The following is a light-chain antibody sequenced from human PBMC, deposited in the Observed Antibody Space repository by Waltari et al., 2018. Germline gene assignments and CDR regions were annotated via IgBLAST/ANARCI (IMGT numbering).Light chain of an antibody. Sequence: EIVMTQSPATLSVSPGERATIPCRASQSVSSNLAWYQHKPGQAPRLLIYGASTRATGIPARFSGSGSGTEFTLTISSMQSEDFAVYYCQQYNNWPPYTFGQGTKLEIK. CDR2: GAS. CDR1: QSVSSN. V-gene: IGKV3-15*01. J-gene: IGKJ2*01. CDR3: QQYNNWPPYT.